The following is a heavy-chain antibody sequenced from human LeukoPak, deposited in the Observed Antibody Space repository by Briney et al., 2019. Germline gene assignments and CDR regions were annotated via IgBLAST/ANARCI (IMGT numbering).Heavy chain of an antibody. Sequence: PGGSLRLSCAVSGFTFSSYWMSWVRQAPGKGLEWVANIKQDGSEKYYVDSVKGRFTISRDNAKNSLYLQMNSLRAEDTAVYYCARDSGQQLGRYYYYYGMDVWGQGTTVTVSS. J-gene: IGHJ6*02. CDR3: ARDSGQQLGRYYYYYGMDV. CDR1: GFTFSSYW. V-gene: IGHV3-7*01. CDR2: IKQDGSEK. D-gene: IGHD6-13*01.